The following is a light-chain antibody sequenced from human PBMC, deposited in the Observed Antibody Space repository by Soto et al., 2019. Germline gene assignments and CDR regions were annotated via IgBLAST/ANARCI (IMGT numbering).Light chain of an antibody. CDR1: QSVSSSY. CDR3: QQRSNWPPRLT. CDR2: DAS. J-gene: IGKJ4*01. Sequence: IVLTQSPGTLSLSPGERATLSCRASQSVSSSYLAWYQQKPGRAPRLLIYDASNRATGIPARFSGSGSGTDFTLTISSLEPEDFAVYYCQQRSNWPPRLTFGGGTKVDIK. V-gene: IGKV3D-20*02.